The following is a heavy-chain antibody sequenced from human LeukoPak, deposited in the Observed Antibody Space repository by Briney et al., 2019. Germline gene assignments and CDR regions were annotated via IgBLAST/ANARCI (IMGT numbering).Heavy chain of an antibody. Sequence: RASVKVSCKVSGYTLTELSMHWVRQAPGKGLEWMGGFDPEDGETIYAQKFQGRVTMTEDTSTDTAYMELSSLRSEDTAVYYCARGYRTVGAIEYFQHWGQGTLVTVSS. J-gene: IGHJ1*01. CDR3: ARGYRTVGAIEYFQH. CDR2: FDPEDGET. V-gene: IGHV1-24*01. D-gene: IGHD1-26*01. CDR1: GYTLTELS.